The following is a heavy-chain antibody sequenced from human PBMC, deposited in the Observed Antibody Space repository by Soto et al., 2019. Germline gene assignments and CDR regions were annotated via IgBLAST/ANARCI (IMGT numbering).Heavy chain of an antibody. CDR2: ISYDGSNK. V-gene: IGHV3-30*18. J-gene: IGHJ6*04. CDR3: EKCQRAYGWGKNGMDL. CDR1: GFTFSSYG. Sequence: QVQLVESGGGVVQPGRSLRLSCAASGFTFSSYGMHWVRQAPGKGLEWVAVISYDGSNKYYADSVKGRFTISRDNSKKSLNQKKKGLRGGETGVYYGEKCQRAYGWGKNGMDLWGKGPTVTVSS. D-gene: IGHD3-10*01.